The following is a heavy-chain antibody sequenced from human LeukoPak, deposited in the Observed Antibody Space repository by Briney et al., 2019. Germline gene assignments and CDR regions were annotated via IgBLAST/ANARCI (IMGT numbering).Heavy chain of an antibody. Sequence: GGSLRLSCAASGFTFSDYYMSWIRQAPGKGLEWVSYISSSGSTIYYADSVKGRFTISRDNAKNSLYLQMNSLRAEDTAVYYCARDEAGYSSSWSVHYYYYMDVWGKGTTVTISS. CDR3: ARDEAGYSSSWSVHYYYYMDV. J-gene: IGHJ6*03. V-gene: IGHV3-11*01. CDR1: GFTFSDYY. CDR2: ISSSGSTI. D-gene: IGHD6-13*01.